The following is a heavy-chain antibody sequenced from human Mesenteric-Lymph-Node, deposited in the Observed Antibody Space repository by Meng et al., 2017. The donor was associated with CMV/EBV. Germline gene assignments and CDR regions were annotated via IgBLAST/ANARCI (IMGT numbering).Heavy chain of an antibody. J-gene: IGHJ6*02. CDR3: AKLGSQSYYYGLDV. D-gene: IGHD1-7*01. V-gene: IGHV4-59*01. CDR1: GDSFSSYY. Sequence: SETLSLTCTVSGDSFSSYYWSWIRQSPGKGLEWIGYIYYSGSTDYNPALKSRVTISVDTSKNQFSLNLTSVTAADTAVYYCAKLGSQSYYYGLDVWGQGTTVTVSS. CDR2: IYYSGST.